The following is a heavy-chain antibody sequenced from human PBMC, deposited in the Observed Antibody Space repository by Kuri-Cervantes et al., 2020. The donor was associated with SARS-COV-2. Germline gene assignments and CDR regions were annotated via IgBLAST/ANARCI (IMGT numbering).Heavy chain of an antibody. D-gene: IGHD3-22*01. Sequence: GESLKISCAASGFTFSSYAMSWVRQAPGKGLEWVSAISGSGGSTYYADSVKGRFTISRDNSKNTLYLQMNSLRAEDTAVYYCTTDYLCDSRKNIGVFVYWGQGTLVTVSS. CDR3: TTDYLCDSRKNIGVFVY. V-gene: IGHV3-23*01. CDR2: ISGSGGST. CDR1: GFTFSSYA. J-gene: IGHJ4*02.